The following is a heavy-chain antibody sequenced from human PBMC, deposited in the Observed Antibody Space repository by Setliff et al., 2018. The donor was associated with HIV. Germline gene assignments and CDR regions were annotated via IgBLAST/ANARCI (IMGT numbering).Heavy chain of an antibody. V-gene: IGHV4-59*01. CDR3: ARWGETTGIKAFDL. Sequence: KPSETLSLTCTVSDNSITNYYWNWIRQPPGKGLEWIGYMHYSGRTSYNPSLKSRVTTSVNTSKNQLSLNLSSVTAADTAVYYCARWGETTGIKAFDLWGQGTMVTVSS. CDR1: DNSITNYY. CDR2: MHYSGRT. J-gene: IGHJ3*01. D-gene: IGHD1-1*01.